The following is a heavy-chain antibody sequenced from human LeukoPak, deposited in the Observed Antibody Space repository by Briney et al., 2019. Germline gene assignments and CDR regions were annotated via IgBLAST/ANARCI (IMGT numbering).Heavy chain of an antibody. V-gene: IGHV3-21*01. D-gene: IGHD1-26*01. CDR3: AKDREQPKYYFDY. J-gene: IGHJ4*02. CDR2: ISSSSSYI. Sequence: GGSLRLSCAASGFTFSSYSMNWVRQAPGKGLEWVSSISSSSSYIYYADSVKGRFTISRDNAKNSLYLQMNSLRAEDTAVYYCAKDREQPKYYFDYWGQGTLVTVSS. CDR1: GFTFSSYS.